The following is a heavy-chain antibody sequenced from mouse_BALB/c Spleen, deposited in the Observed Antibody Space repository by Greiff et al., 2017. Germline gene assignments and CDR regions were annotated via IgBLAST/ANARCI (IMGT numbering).Heavy chain of an antibody. CDR3: ARKKIYYGNAWFAY. CDR2: ILPGSGST. CDR1: GYTFSSYW. D-gene: IGHD2-1*01. Sequence: QVQLQQSGAELMKPGASVKISCKATGYTFSSYWIEWVKQRPGHGLEWIGEILPGSGSTNYNEKFKGKATFTADTSSNTAYMQLSSLTSEDSAVYYCARKKIYYGNAWFAYWGQGTLVTVSA. V-gene: IGHV1-9*01. J-gene: IGHJ3*01.